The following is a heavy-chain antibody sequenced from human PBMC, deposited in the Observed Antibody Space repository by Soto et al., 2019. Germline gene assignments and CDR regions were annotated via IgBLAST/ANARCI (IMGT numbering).Heavy chain of an antibody. CDR3: ARRPIAAWNWNFDL. V-gene: IGHV4-30-4*01. D-gene: IGHD6-6*01. J-gene: IGHJ2*01. CDR2: IYYSGNT. Sequence: SETLSLTYTVSGGSISSGDYYWSWIRQPPGMALEWIAYIYYSGNTYYNPSLQSRVTISVDTSNNQFSLKLSSVTAADTAVYYCARRPIAAWNWNFDLWGRGTLVTVSS. CDR1: GGSISSGDYY.